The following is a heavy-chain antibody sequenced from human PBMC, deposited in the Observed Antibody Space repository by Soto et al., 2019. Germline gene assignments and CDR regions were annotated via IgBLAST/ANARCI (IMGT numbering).Heavy chain of an antibody. CDR1: GFTFSDYY. J-gene: IGHJ4*02. D-gene: IGHD1-26*01. CDR3: AREPHSGSYSRSFDY. Sequence: PGGSLRLSCAASGFTFSDYYMSWIRQAPGKGLEWVSYISSSSSYTNYADSVKGRFTISRDNAKNSLYLQMNSLRAEDTAVYYCAREPHSGSYSRSFDYWGQGTLVTVSS. CDR2: ISSSSSYT. V-gene: IGHV3-11*06.